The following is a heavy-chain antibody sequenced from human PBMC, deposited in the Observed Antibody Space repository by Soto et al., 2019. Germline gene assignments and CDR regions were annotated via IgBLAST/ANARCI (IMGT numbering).Heavy chain of an antibody. CDR2: IYPGDSDT. Sequence: EVQLVQSGAEVKKPGESLKISCTGSGYSFTSYWIGWVRQMPGKGLEWVGIIYPGDSDTRDSASFLGQVTISADKSISTASLQWSSLKASDTAIYYCARHMIAAAEGVYYYCYYMDVWGKGTTVTVSS. J-gene: IGHJ6*03. V-gene: IGHV5-51*01. CDR3: ARHMIAAAEGVYYYCYYMDV. CDR1: GYSFTSYW. D-gene: IGHD6-13*01.